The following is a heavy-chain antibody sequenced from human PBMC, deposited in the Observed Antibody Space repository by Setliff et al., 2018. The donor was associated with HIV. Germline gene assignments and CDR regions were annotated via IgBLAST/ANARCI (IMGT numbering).Heavy chain of an antibody. V-gene: IGHV1-69*06. D-gene: IGHD5-18*01. Sequence: SVKVSCKAPGGTDGSYAFSWVRQAPGQGLEWMGRVLPLFGTVSYAQKFQGRVTITADKATSTVYMEVSSLRSDDTAVYYCASGMRWDTAMGDAFDIWGQGTMVTVSS. CDR3: ASGMRWDTAMGDAFDI. J-gene: IGHJ3*02. CDR1: GGTDGSYA. CDR2: VLPLFGTV.